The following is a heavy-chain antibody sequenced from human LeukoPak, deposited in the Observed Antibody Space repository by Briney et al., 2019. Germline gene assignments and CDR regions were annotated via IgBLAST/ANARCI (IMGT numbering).Heavy chain of an antibody. CDR2: ISGTGGST. CDR1: GFTFSSYA. CDR3: AKGRGVSSGSFNY. Sequence: GSLRLSCAASGFTFSSYAMSWVRQAPGKGLEWVSAISGTGGSTYYADSVKGRFTISRDNSKNTLYLQMNSLRAEDTAVYYCAKGRGVSSGSFNYWGQGTLVTVSS. V-gene: IGHV3-23*01. J-gene: IGHJ4*02. D-gene: IGHD1-26*01.